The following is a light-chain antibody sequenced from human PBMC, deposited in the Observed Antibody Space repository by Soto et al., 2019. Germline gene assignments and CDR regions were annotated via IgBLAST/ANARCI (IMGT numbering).Light chain of an antibody. CDR1: QGITNY. Sequence: DIQMTQSPSSLSASVTDRVTITCRASQGITNYLAWCQHKTGKVPEPLMYAASTLQSGVPYRSSGSGSGTDFTLTISCLQPEEVATYYLQNYYSSSFGQGTEVEIK. CDR3: QNYYSSS. J-gene: IGKJ1*01. V-gene: IGKV1-27*01. CDR2: AAS.